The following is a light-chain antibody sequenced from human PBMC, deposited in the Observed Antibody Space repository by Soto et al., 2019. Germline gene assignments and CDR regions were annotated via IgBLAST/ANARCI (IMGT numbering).Light chain of an antibody. V-gene: IGKV1-27*01. CDR1: QAIRNQ. Sequence: DIQMTQSPSSLSASVGDRVTITCRASQAIRNQLAWYQQKSGKVPKLLMYAASTLQAGVPSRFSGSGSGTDFTLTISSLQPEDVATYYCQKSFSAPWTFGQGTKVEIK. CDR3: QKSFSAPWT. CDR2: AAS. J-gene: IGKJ1*01.